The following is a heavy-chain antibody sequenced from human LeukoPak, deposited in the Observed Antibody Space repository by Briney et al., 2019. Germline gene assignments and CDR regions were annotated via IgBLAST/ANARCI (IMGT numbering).Heavy chain of an antibody. Sequence: GRSLRLSCAASGFTFSSYAMHWVRQAPGKGLEWVAVISYDGSNKYYADSVKGRFTISRDNSKNTLYLQMNSLRAEDTAVYYCARETAAAGYYFDYWGQGTLVTVSS. CDR3: ARETAAAGYYFDY. V-gene: IGHV3-30-3*01. D-gene: IGHD6-13*01. CDR2: ISYDGSNK. CDR1: GFTFSSYA. J-gene: IGHJ4*02.